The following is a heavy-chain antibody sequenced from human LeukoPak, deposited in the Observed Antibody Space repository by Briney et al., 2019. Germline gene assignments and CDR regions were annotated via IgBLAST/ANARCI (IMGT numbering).Heavy chain of an antibody. V-gene: IGHV1-2*02. J-gene: IGHJ4*02. CDR1: GYTFTGYY. D-gene: IGHD4-17*01. CDR3: ARDTITVTTPYFDY. Sequence: ASVKVSCKASGYTFTGYYMDAVRQAPGQGLDGMGWINSDSGGTNYAQKFQGRVTMTRDTSNSTAYMDLSSLRSDDTAFYYCARDTITVTTPYFDYWGEGTLVTVPS. CDR2: INSDSGGT.